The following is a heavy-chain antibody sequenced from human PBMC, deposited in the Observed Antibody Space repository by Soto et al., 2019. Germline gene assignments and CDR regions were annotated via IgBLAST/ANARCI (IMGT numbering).Heavy chain of an antibody. D-gene: IGHD4-17*01. Sequence: QVQLVESGGGEVQPGRSLTISCAASGFTFSTYGMHWVRQTPGKGLERVAVISYDGTNKFYSDSVKGRFTISRDNCKNTLTLQMNSLRADDTAVYSCAKDLQSYGDYDYYCYGMDVWGLGTRVTVSS. J-gene: IGHJ6*02. CDR3: AKDLQSYGDYDYYCYGMDV. CDR2: ISYDGTNK. CDR1: GFTFSTYG. V-gene: IGHV3-30*18.